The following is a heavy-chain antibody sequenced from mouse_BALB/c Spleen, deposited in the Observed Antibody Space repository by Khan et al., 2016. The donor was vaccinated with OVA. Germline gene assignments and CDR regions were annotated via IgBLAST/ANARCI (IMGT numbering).Heavy chain of an antibody. CDR2: INPNNGDT. V-gene: IGHV1S81*02. D-gene: IGHD1-1*02. Sequence: QVQLQQSGAELVKPGTSVKLSCKASGYTFTSYYMNWVKQRPGQGLEWIGEINPNNGDTNFNEKFKSKATLTVNKSSSTAYMQLSSLTSEDSAVYYCTRSGSGSFAYWGQGTLVTVSA. CDR1: GYTFTSYY. CDR3: TRSGSGSFAY. J-gene: IGHJ3*01.